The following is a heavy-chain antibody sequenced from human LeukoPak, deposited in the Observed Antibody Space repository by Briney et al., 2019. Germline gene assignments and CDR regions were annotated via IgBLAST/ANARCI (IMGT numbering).Heavy chain of an antibody. CDR3: AKGFSRSPAARLYYYYMDV. Sequence: PGGALRLSCAASGFTFSSYGMHWVRQAPGKGLEWGAVISYDGSNKYYADSVKGRFTISRDNSKNTLYLQMNSLRAEDTAVYYCAKGFSRSPAARLYYYYMDVWGKGTTVTVSS. CDR1: GFTFSSYG. CDR2: ISYDGSNK. V-gene: IGHV3-30*18. D-gene: IGHD6-6*01. J-gene: IGHJ6*03.